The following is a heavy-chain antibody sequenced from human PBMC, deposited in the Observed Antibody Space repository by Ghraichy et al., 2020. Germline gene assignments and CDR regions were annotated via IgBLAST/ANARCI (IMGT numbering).Heavy chain of an antibody. Sequence: GGSLRLSCATSGFTYDNYGMHWVRQAPGKGLEWVAGITWNSGSIGYADSVKGRFTISRDNAKKSLYLHMNSLRPGDTALYYCARDRGPLVREEGYYYYYGMDVWGRGITVTVSS. CDR1: GFTYDNYG. V-gene: IGHV3-9*01. D-gene: IGHD3-10*01. CDR3: ARDRGPLVREEGYYYYYGMDV. CDR2: ITWNSGSI. J-gene: IGHJ6*02.